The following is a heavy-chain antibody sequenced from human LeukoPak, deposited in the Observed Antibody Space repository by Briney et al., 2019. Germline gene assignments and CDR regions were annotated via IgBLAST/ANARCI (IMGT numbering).Heavy chain of an antibody. CDR1: GFNFTNAW. V-gene: IGHV3-23*01. CDR3: AKAYTVVVPPTNWFDP. J-gene: IGHJ5*02. CDR2: ISGSGGST. D-gene: IGHD2-2*01. Sequence: PGGSLRLSCGTSGFNFTNAWMSWVRQAPGKGLEWVSAISGSGGSTYYADSVKGRFTISRDNSKNTLYLQMNSLRAEDTAVYYCAKAYTVVVPPTNWFDPWGQGTLVTVSS.